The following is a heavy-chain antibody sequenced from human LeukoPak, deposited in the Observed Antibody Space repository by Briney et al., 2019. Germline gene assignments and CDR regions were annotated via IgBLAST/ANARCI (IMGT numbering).Heavy chain of an antibody. V-gene: IGHV4-34*01. CDR3: ATGLGYGSRRDY. J-gene: IGHJ4*02. CDR1: GGSFSGYY. CDR2: INHSGST. Sequence: SETLSLTCAVYGGSFSGYYWSWIRQPPGKGLEWIGEINHSGSTNYNPSLKSRVTISVDTSKNQFSLKLSSVTAADTAVYYCATGLGYGSRRDYWGQGTLVTVSS. D-gene: IGHD3-10*01.